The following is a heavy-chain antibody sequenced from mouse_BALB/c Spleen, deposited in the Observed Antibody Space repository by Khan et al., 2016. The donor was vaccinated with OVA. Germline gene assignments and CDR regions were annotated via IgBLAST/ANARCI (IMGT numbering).Heavy chain of an antibody. J-gene: IGHJ4*01. CDR3: TRWSYCSMDF. CDR2: IYPGSGST. CDR1: GYTFTSYW. Sequence: LQQPGSELVRPGASVKLSCKASGYTFTSYWMHWVKQRHGKGLEWIGSIYPGSGSTNYDEKFKSKVTQTVDTSSSTAYMHLSSLTSEDSAVYYCTRWSYCSMDFWGQGTAVTVSS. V-gene: IGHV1S22*01.